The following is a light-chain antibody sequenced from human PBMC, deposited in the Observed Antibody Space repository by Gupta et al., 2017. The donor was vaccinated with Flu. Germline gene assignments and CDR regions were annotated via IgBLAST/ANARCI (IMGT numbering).Light chain of an antibody. J-gene: IGLJ1*01. CDR3: SSYTSSSNLMV. Sequence: ITISCTGTSSDIGNYNYVSWYQQHPGKAPKLIILEVNNRPSGVPTRFSGSKSGNTASLTTSGLQAEEEADYDGSSYTSSSNLMVFGTGTKLTVL. CDR2: EVN. V-gene: IGLV2-14*01. CDR1: SSDIGNYNY.